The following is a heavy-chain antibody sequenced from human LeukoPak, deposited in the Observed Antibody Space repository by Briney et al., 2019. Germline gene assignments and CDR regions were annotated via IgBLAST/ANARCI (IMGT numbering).Heavy chain of an antibody. CDR1: GGSFSGYY. Sequence: SETLSLTCAVYGGSFSGYYWSWIRQPPGKGLEWIGEINHSGSTNYNPSLKSRVTMSVDTSKNQFSLKLSSVTAADTAVYYCARDRGYSYGYNPWGQGTLVTVSS. D-gene: IGHD5-18*01. V-gene: IGHV4-34*01. CDR3: ARDRGYSYGYNP. CDR2: INHSGST. J-gene: IGHJ5*02.